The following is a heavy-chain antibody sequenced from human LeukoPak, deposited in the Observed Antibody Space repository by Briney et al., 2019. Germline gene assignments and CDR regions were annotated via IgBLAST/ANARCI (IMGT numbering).Heavy chain of an antibody. CDR3: ARGIYGSGSYYNG. CDR1: GGSISSGDYY. Sequence: SETLSLTCTVSGGSISSGDYYWSWIRQPPGKGLEWIGYIYYSGSTYYNPSLKSRVTISVDTSKNQFSLKLSSVTAADTAVYYCARGIYGSGSYYNGWGQGTRVTVSS. CDR2: IYYSGST. J-gene: IGHJ4*02. D-gene: IGHD3-10*01. V-gene: IGHV4-30-4*01.